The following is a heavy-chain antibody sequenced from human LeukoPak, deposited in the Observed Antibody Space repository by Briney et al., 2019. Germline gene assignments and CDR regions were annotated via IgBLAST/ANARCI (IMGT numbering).Heavy chain of an antibody. Sequence: GGSLRLSCTVSGFTVSTTLMDWVRQAPGKGLEWVGNINEDGSGSNYVDSVKGRFTISRDNAKNSLWLQMNSLRVEDTGVYFCARAKIDWGQGTLVTVSS. CDR3: ARAKID. J-gene: IGHJ4*02. V-gene: IGHV3-7*03. D-gene: IGHD3-22*01. CDR2: INEDGSGS. CDR1: GFTVSTTL.